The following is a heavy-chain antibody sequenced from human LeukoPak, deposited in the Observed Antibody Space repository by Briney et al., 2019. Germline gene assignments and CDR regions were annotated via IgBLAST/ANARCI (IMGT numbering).Heavy chain of an antibody. CDR3: ARDLGGPSGYFDY. J-gene: IGHJ4*02. CDR1: RDSISSGTYY. V-gene: IGHV4-61*02. D-gene: IGHD7-27*01. Sequence: PSETLSLTCTVSRDSISSGTYYWSWIRQPAGKGLEWIGRISTSGSTNYNPSLKSRVTMSVDTSKNQFSLKLSSVTAADTAVYYCARDLGGPSGYFDYWGQGTLVTVSS. CDR2: ISTSGST.